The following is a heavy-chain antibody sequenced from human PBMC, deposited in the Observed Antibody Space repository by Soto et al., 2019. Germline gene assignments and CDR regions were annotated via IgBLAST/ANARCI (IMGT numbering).Heavy chain of an antibody. Sequence: QVQLVQSGAEVKKPGSSVKVSCKASGGTFSSYAISWVRQAPGQGLEWMGGIIPIFGTANYAQKFQGRVAITADESTSIAYMELSSLGSEDTAVYYCAGDLARMTTVTTTDYWGQGTLVTVSS. D-gene: IGHD4-17*01. J-gene: IGHJ4*02. CDR1: GGTFSSYA. CDR2: IIPIFGTA. V-gene: IGHV1-69*12. CDR3: AGDLARMTTVTTTDY.